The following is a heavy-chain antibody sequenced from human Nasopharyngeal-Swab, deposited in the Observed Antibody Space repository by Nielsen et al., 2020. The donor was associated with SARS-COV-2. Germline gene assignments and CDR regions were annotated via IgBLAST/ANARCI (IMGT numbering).Heavy chain of an antibody. J-gene: IGHJ4*02. V-gene: IGHV3-30*03. CDR3: ARVVYGYNYPVDY. CDR1: GFTFSSYG. CDR2: ISYDGSNK. Sequence: GESLKISCAASGFTFSSYGMHWVRQAPGKGLEWVAVISYDGSNKYYADSVKGRFTISRDNSKNTLYLQMNSLRAEDTAVYYCARVVYGYNYPVDYWGQGTLVTVSS. D-gene: IGHD5-24*01.